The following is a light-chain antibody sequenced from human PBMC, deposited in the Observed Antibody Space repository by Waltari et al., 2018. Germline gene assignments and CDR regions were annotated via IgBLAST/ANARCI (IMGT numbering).Light chain of an antibody. CDR1: PGALTIGHA. Sequence: QPVVTQEPSLTVSPGGTVTLTFASSPGALTIGHAANWLQQRPGPPPSLLILSTNDKHPSTPARFSGSLLGGKAALTLSEVQSEDEADYYCLLFFDNSRVFGGGTKLTVL. CDR2: STN. CDR3: LLFFDNSRV. V-gene: IGLV7-43*01. J-gene: IGLJ3*02.